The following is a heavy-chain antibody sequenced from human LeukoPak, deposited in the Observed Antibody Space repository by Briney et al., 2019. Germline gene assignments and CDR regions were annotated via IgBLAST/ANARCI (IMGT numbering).Heavy chain of an antibody. D-gene: IGHD2-21*02. J-gene: IGHJ2*01. CDR1: GFTFSSYG. CDR2: IRYDGSNK. Sequence: GGSLRLSCAASGFTFSSYGMHWVRQAPGKGLEWVAFIRYDGSNKYYADSVKGRFTISRDNSKNTLYLQMNSLRAEDTAVYYCAKWAVVVTALYFDLWGRGTLVTISS. CDR3: AKWAVVVTALYFDL. V-gene: IGHV3-30*02.